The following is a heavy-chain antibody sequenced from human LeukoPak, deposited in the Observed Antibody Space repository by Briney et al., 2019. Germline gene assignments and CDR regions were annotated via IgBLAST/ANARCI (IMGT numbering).Heavy chain of an antibody. CDR1: GGSFSGYY. D-gene: IGHD5-12*01. J-gene: IGHJ4*02. V-gene: IGHV4-34*01. Sequence: PSETLSLTCAVYGGSFSGYYWSWIRQPPGKGLEWIGEINHSGSINYNPSLKSRVTISVDTSKNQFSLKLSSVTAADTAVYYCARWGGYAYYFDYWGQGTLVTVSS. CDR2: INHSGSI. CDR3: ARWGGYAYYFDY.